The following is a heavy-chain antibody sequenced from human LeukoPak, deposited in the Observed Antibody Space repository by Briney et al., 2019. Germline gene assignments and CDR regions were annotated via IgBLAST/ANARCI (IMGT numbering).Heavy chain of an antibody. CDR3: ARDVTPMVRGVITWFDP. D-gene: IGHD3-10*01. CDR1: GYTFTSYH. V-gene: IGHV1-46*01. J-gene: IGHJ5*02. CDR2: INPSGGST. Sequence: ASVNVSCKASGYTFTSYHMHWVRQAPGQGLEWMGIINPSGGSTSYAQKFQGRVTMTRDTSTSTVYMELSSLRSEDTAVYYCARDVTPMVRGVITWFDPWGQGTLVTVSS.